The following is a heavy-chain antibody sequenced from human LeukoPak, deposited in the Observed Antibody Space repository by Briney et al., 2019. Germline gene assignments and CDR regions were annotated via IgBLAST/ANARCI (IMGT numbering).Heavy chain of an antibody. V-gene: IGHV3-21*01. CDR1: GFTFSSYS. CDR3: ARDRHCSSTSCYYYGMDV. Sequence: GGSLRLSCAASGFTFSSYSMNWVRQAPGKGLEWVSSISSSSSYIYYADSVKGRFTISRDNAKNSLYLQMNSLRAEDTAVYYCARDRHCSSTSCYYYGMDVWGQGTTVTVSS. CDR2: ISSSSSYI. D-gene: IGHD2-2*01. J-gene: IGHJ6*02.